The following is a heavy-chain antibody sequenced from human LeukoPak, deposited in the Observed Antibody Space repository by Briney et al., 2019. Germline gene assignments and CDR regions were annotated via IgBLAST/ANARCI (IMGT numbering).Heavy chain of an antibody. CDR1: GFTFSNYW. J-gene: IGHJ1*01. Sequence: GGSLRLSCAASGFTFSNYWMSWVRQAPGKGLEWVADIKQDGSEKYYVDSVKGRFTISRDNAKNSLYLQMNSLRAEDTAVYYCARPHYYESSGYQGEYFQHWGQGTLVTVSS. CDR2: IKQDGSEK. CDR3: ARPHYYESSGYQGEYFQH. D-gene: IGHD3-22*01. V-gene: IGHV3-7*01.